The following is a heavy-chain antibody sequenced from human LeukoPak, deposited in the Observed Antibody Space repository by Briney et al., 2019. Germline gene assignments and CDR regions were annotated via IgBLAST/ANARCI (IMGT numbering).Heavy chain of an antibody. Sequence: GGSLRLSCAASGFTFSSYSMNWVRQAPGKGLEWVSSSSSSSYIYYADSVKGRFTISRDNAKNSLYLQMNSLRAEDTAVYYCARGAPPRAGYYYGMDVWGQGTTVTVSS. CDR1: GFTFSSYS. J-gene: IGHJ6*02. D-gene: IGHD3-10*01. CDR2: SSSSSYI. V-gene: IGHV3-21*01. CDR3: ARGAPPRAGYYYGMDV.